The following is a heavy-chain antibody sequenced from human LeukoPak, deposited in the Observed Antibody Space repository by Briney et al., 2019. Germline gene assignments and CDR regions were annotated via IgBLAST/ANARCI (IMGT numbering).Heavy chain of an antibody. CDR3: AKDPFYYGSGSYSPFGGMDV. D-gene: IGHD3-10*01. J-gene: IGHJ6*02. CDR2: ISGSGGST. CDR1: GFTFSSYA. Sequence: GGSLRLSCAASGFTFSSYAMSWVRQAPGKGLEWVSAISGSGGSTYYADSVKGRFTISRDNSKNTLYLQMNSLRAEDTAVYYCAKDPFYYGSGSYSPFGGMDVWGQGTTVTVSS. V-gene: IGHV3-23*01.